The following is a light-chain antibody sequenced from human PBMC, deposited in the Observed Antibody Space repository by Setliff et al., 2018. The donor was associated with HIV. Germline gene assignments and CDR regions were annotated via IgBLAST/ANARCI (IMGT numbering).Light chain of an antibody. CDR1: SSDIGGFNY. Sequence: ALTQPASVSGSPGQSITISCTGTSSDIGGFNYVSWYQLHPGKAPKLMIFDVSLRPSGVSNRFSGSKSGNTASLTISGLRAEDEADYFCNSYRSGSPYVFGTGTKVTVL. CDR3: NSYRSGSPYV. CDR2: DVS. J-gene: IGLJ1*01. V-gene: IGLV2-14*01.